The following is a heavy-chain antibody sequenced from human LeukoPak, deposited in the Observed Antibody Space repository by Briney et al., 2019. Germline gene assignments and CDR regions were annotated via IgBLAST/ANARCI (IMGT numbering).Heavy chain of an antibody. J-gene: IGHJ3*02. D-gene: IGHD1-7*01. CDR2: IYYSRGT. CDR3: ARLRTTHDAFDI. V-gene: IGHV4-39*01. CDR1: GGSISSSSYY. Sequence: SETLSLTCTVSGGSISSSSYYWDWIRQPPGERLEWIGSIYYSRGTYYNPSLKSRVTISVDTSKNQFSLKLSSVTAADTAVYYCARLRTTHDAFDIWGQGTMVTVSS.